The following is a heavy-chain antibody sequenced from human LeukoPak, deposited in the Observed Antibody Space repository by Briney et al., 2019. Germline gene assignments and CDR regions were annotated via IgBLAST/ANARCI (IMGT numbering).Heavy chain of an antibody. CDR1: GGAISSGGYS. CDR2: IYHSGST. Sequence: PSETLSLTCAVSGGAISSGGYSWSWIRQPPGKGLEWIGYIYHSGSTYYNPSLKSRVTISVDRSKNQFSLKLSSVTAADTAVYYCARAPIAAACLSYFDYWGQGTLVTVSS. V-gene: IGHV4-30-2*01. D-gene: IGHD6-13*01. CDR3: ARAPIAAACLSYFDY. J-gene: IGHJ4*02.